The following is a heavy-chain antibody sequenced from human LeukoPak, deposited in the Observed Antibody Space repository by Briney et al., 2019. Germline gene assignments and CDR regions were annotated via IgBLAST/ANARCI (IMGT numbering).Heavy chain of an antibody. D-gene: IGHD6-13*01. V-gene: IGHV3-7*01. Sequence: GSLRLSCAASGFTFSTYWMSWVRQAPGKGLEWVANIKQDGSEKYYVDSVKGRFTISRDNAKNSLYLQMNSLRAEDTVMYYCARDSAGNDYWGQGTLVTVSS. CDR1: GFTFSTYW. CDR2: IKQDGSEK. J-gene: IGHJ4*02. CDR3: ARDSAGNDY.